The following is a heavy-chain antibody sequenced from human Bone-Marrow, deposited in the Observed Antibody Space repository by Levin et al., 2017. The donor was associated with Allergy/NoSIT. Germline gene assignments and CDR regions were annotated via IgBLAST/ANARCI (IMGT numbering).Heavy chain of an antibody. CDR1: GGSFSGYY. CDR2: INHSGST. Sequence: SQTLSLTCAVYGGSFSGYYWSWIRQPPGKGLEWIGEINHSGSTNYNPSLKSRVTISVDTSKNQFSLKLSSVTAADTAVYYCARVTSGRSGYHNYYYYYGMDVWGQGTTVTVSS. J-gene: IGHJ6*02. CDR3: ARVTSGRSGYHNYYYYYGMDV. D-gene: IGHD3-3*01. V-gene: IGHV4-34*01.